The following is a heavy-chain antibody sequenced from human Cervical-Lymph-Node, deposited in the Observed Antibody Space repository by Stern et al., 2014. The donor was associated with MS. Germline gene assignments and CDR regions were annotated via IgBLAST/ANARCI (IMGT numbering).Heavy chain of an antibody. J-gene: IGHJ3*02. CDR3: ATFSGSHSDAFDM. Sequence: EVQLVESGAEVKKVGESLKISCKAYRFRFTSSWIAWVRQMPGKGLEWMGTIYPGDSDTRYSPSFQGQVTISSDKSIGTAYLQWSRLKASDTAMYFCATFSGSHSDAFDMWGQGTMVTVSS. D-gene: IGHD1-26*01. CDR1: RFRFTSSW. CDR2: IYPGDSDT. V-gene: IGHV5-51*01.